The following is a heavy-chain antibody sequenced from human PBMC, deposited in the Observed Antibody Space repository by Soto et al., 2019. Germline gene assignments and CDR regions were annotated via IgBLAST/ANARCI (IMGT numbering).Heavy chain of an antibody. CDR2: ISSSGYI. J-gene: IGHJ6*02. V-gene: IGHV3-21*01. CDR3: ARDCSGGSCYPGMDV. D-gene: IGHD2-15*01. Sequence: EVQLVESGGGLVKPGGSLRLSCAASGFNFNSYTINWVRQAPGKRLEGLSSISSSGYIFSTDSVRGRFTISRDNAKTSVYLQINSLRAEDTAVYFCARDCSGGSCYPGMDVWGQGTTVTVSS. CDR1: GFNFNSYT.